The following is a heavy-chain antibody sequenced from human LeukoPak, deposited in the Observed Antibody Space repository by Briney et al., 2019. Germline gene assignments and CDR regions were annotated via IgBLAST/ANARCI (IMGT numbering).Heavy chain of an antibody. V-gene: IGHV3-23*01. CDR1: GFTFSSYA. CDR3: ARVDYDILTGYYIYAFDI. Sequence: PGGSLRLSCAASGFTFSSYAMSWVRQAPGKGLDWVSGISVSGRSTSYADSVKGRFTISRDNAKNSLYLQMNSLRAEDTAVYYCARVDYDILTGYYIYAFDIWGQGTMVTVSS. D-gene: IGHD3-9*01. J-gene: IGHJ3*02. CDR2: ISVSGRST.